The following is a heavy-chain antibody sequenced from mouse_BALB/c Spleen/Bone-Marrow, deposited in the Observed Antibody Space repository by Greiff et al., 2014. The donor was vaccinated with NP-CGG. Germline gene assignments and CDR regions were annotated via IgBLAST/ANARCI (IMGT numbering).Heavy chain of an antibody. D-gene: IGHD4-1*02. CDR3: ARPLNWDPYAMDY. CDR1: GYAFSSSW. CDR2: IYPGDGDT. Sequence: QVQLQQSGPELVKPGASVKISCKASGYAFSSSWMNWVKRRPGQGLEWIGRIYPGDGDTKYNGKFKGKATLTADKSSSTAYMQLSSLTSVDSAVYFCARPLNWDPYAMDYWGQGTSVTVSS. V-gene: IGHV1-82*01. J-gene: IGHJ4*01.